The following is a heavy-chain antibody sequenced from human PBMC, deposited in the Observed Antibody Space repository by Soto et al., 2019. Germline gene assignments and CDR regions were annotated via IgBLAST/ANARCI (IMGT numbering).Heavy chain of an antibody. CDR3: AHRRIGVSQWNYGDFDY. V-gene: IGHV2-5*02. Sequence: QITLKESGPTLVKPTHTLTLTCTFSGFSLSTSGVGVGWVRQPPGKALEWLVFIYWDDDKRYSPSLRSRLTITKDTSKNQVVLTMTNVDPVDTATYFCAHRRIGVSQWNYGDFDYWGQGTLVTVSS. J-gene: IGHJ4*02. CDR1: GFSLSTSGVG. CDR2: IYWDDDK. D-gene: IGHD6-19*01.